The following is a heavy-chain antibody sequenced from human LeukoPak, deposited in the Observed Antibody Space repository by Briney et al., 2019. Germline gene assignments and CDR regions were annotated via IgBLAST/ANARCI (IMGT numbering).Heavy chain of an antibody. D-gene: IGHD6-13*01. J-gene: IGHJ4*02. CDR3: ARARYSSRWYWGPYFDY. CDR2: LSPTGNRA. V-gene: IGHV1-8*03. Sequence: ASVKVSCKASGYTFTDYYMHWVRQAPGQGLEWMGWLSPTGNRAGSTQKFQGRVTFTRDTSISTVYMELGSLRSEDTAVYYCARARYSSRWYWGPYFDYWGQGTLVTVSS. CDR1: GYTFTDYY.